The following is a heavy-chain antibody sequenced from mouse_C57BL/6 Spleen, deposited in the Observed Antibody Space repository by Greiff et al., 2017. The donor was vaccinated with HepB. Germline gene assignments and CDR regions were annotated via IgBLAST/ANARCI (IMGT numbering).Heavy chain of an antibody. CDR2: INPNYGTT. D-gene: IGHD2-2*01. V-gene: IGHV1-39*01. CDR1: GYSFTDYN. J-gene: IGHJ3*01. Sequence: EVKLLESGPELVKPGASVKISCKASGYSFTDYNMNWVKQSNGKSLEWIGVINPNYGTTSYNQKFKGKATLTVDQSSSPAYMQLNSLTSEDSAVYYCARYFYYGYRAWFAYWGQGTLVTVSA. CDR3: ARYFYYGYRAWFAY.